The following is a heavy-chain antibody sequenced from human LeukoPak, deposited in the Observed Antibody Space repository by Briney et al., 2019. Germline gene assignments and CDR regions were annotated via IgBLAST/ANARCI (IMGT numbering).Heavy chain of an antibody. CDR2: ISSSSSYI. Sequence: PGGSLRLSCAASGFTFSSYSMNWVRQAPGKGLEWVSSISSSSSYIYYADSVKGRFTISRDNAKNSLYLQMNSLRAEDTAVYYCASMLRFYFDYWGQGTLVTVSS. V-gene: IGHV3-21*01. CDR3: ASMLRFYFDY. J-gene: IGHJ4*02. CDR1: GFTFSSYS. D-gene: IGHD5-12*01.